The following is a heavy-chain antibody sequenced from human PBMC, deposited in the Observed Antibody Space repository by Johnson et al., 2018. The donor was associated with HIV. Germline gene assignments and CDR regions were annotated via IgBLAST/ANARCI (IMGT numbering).Heavy chain of an antibody. D-gene: IGHD6-13*01. Sequence: QVQLVESGGGLMQPGGSLRLSCAASGFIVSSYGMHWVRQAPGKGLEWVAFIRYDGSNKYYADSVKGRFTISRDNSKNTLYLQMNSLRAEDTAVYYCAKDWGIAAAGTDAFDIWGQGTMVTVSS. CDR3: AKDWGIAAAGTDAFDI. CDR2: IRYDGSNK. V-gene: IGHV3-30*02. J-gene: IGHJ3*02. CDR1: GFIVSSYG.